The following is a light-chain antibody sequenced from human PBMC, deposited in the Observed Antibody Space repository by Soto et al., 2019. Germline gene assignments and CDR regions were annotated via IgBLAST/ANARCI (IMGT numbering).Light chain of an antibody. V-gene: IGLV4-69*01. J-gene: IGLJ2*01. CDR1: SGHSSYA. Sequence: QAVVTQSPSASASLGASAKLTCTLSSGHSSYAIAWHQQQPEKGPRYLMKLNSDGSHSKGDGIPDRFSGSSSGAERYLTISSLQSEDEADYYCQTWGTGIVVFGGGTKLT. CDR2: LNSDGSH. CDR3: QTWGTGIVV.